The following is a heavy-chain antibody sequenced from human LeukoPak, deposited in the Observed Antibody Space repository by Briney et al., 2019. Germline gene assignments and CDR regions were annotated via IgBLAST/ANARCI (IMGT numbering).Heavy chain of an antibody. CDR3: ARAGVWDYSDSSGYHNGAFDI. J-gene: IGHJ3*02. D-gene: IGHD3-22*01. V-gene: IGHV1-18*01. CDR1: GYTFTSYG. Sequence: ASVKVSCKASGYTFTSYGISWVRQAPGQGLEWMGWISAYNGNTNYAQKFQGRVTMTRDTSISTAYMELSRLRSDDTAVYYCARAGVWDYSDSSGYHNGAFDIWGQGTRVTVSS. CDR2: ISAYNGNT.